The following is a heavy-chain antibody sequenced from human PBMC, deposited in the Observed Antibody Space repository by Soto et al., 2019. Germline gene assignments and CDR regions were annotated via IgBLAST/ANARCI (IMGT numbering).Heavy chain of an antibody. D-gene: IGHD3-22*01. V-gene: IGHV3-23*01. CDR1: GFTFSSYA. J-gene: IGHJ4*02. CDR3: AKSFYYYDSSGNDY. CDR2: ISGSGGST. Sequence: PGGSLRLSCAASGFTFSSYAMSWVRQAPGKGLEWVSAISGSGGSTYYADSVKGRFTISRDNSKNTLYLQMNSLRAEDTAVYYCAKSFYYYDSSGNDYWGQGTLVTVSS.